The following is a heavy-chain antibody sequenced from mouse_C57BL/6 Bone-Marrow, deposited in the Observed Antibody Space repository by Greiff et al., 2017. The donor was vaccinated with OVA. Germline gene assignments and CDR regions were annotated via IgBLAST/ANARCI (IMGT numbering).Heavy chain of an antibody. J-gene: IGHJ3*01. V-gene: IGHV2-6*01. CDR3: ASDIRRFAY. CDR1: GFSLTSYG. Sequence: VKLVESGPGLVAPSQSLSITCTVSGFSLTSYGVDWVRQSPGKGLEWLGVIWGVGSSNYNSALKSRRSNSKDNSKSQIFLKMNNLQTEDTAMYYCASDIRRFAYWGQGTLVTVSA. CDR2: IWGVGSS.